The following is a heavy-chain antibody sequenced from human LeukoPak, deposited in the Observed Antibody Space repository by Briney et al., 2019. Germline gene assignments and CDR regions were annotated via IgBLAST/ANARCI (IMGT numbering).Heavy chain of an antibody. J-gene: IGHJ4*02. CDR2: IYYSGST. D-gene: IGHD6-13*01. CDR3: ARVGVDSSSWYGGGHFDY. Sequence: SETLSLTCTVSGGSISSSSHYWGWIRQPPGTGLEWIGNIYYSGSTYSNPSLKSRVTISVDTSKNHFSLKLSSVTATDTAVYYCARVGVDSSSWYGGGHFDYWGQGTLVTVSS. CDR1: GGSISSSSHY. V-gene: IGHV4-39*07.